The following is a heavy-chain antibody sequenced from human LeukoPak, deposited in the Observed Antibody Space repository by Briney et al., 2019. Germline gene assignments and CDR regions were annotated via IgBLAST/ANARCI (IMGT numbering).Heavy chain of an antibody. Sequence: SETLSLTCTVSGYSIRSGYYWGWIRQRPGKGLEWIGSIYHSGSTYYNPSLKSRVTISVDTSKNQFSLKLSSVTAADTAVYYCARDVGSGSYSRFDYWGQGTLVTVSS. D-gene: IGHD3-10*01. J-gene: IGHJ4*02. CDR3: ARDVGSGSYSRFDY. CDR2: IYHSGST. CDR1: GYSIRSGYY. V-gene: IGHV4-38-2*02.